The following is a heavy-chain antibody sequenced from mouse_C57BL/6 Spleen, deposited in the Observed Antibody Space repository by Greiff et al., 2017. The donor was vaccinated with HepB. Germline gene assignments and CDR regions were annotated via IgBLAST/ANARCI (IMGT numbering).Heavy chain of an antibody. CDR1: GYTFTSYW. J-gene: IGHJ3*01. CDR3: ARRGTYDYDFAY. Sequence: VQLQQPGAELVRPGSSVKLSCKASGYTFTSYWMHWVKQRPIQGLEWIGNIDPSDSETHYNQKFKDKATLTVDKSSSTAYMQLSSLTSEDSAVYYCARRGTYDYDFAYWGQGTLVTVSA. D-gene: IGHD2-4*01. CDR2: IDPSDSET. V-gene: IGHV1-52*01.